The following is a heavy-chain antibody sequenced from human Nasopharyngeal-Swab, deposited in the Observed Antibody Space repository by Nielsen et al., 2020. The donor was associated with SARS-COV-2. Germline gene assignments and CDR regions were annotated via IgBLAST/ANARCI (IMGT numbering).Heavy chain of an antibody. D-gene: IGHD3-16*01. CDR2: IYYSGST. Sequence: SEILSLTCTVSGGSISSYYWSWIRQPPGKGLEWIGYIYYSGSTNYNPSLKSRVTISVDTSKNQFSLKLSSVTAADTAVYYCARNPFEFDAFDIWGQGTMVTVSS. V-gene: IGHV4-59*01. CDR1: GGSISSYY. J-gene: IGHJ3*02. CDR3: ARNPFEFDAFDI.